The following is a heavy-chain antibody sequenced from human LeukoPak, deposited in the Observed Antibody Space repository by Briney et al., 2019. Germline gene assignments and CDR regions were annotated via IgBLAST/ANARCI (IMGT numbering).Heavy chain of an antibody. D-gene: IGHD3-9*01. J-gene: IGHJ4*02. CDR1: GYSFTSYW. CDR3: ARRDYDILTGYYNYFDY. V-gene: IGHV5-51*01. CDR2: IYPGDSNT. Sequence: GESLKISCKGPGYSFTSYWIGWVRQMPGKGLEWLGIIYPGDSNTKYSPSVQGQVTISADKSISTAYLQWSSLKASDTAMYYCARRDYDILTGYYNYFDYWGQGTLVTVSS.